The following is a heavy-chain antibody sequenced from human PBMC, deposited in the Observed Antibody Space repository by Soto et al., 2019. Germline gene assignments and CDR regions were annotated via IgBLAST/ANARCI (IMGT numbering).Heavy chain of an antibody. D-gene: IGHD3-22*01. CDR1: GYTFTSYA. J-gene: IGHJ4*02. CDR2: INAGNGNT. V-gene: IGHV1-3*01. CDR3: ARDGTLYDGGAYYYLY. Sequence: GASVKVSCKASGYTFTSYAMHWVRQAPGQRLEWMGWINAGNGNTKYSQKFQGRVTITRDTSASTAYMELSSLRSEDTAVYYCARDGTLYDGGAYYYLYWGQGTLVTVSS.